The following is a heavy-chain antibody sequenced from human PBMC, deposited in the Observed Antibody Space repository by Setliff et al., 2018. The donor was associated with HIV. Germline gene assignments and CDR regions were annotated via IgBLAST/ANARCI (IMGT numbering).Heavy chain of an antibody. J-gene: IGHJ1*01. D-gene: IGHD4-17*01. CDR1: GYTFTNYW. Sequence: PGESLKISCKGSGYTFTNYWIGWVRQMPGKGLEWMGIIYPGDSDARYSPSFQGQVTISADKSISTAYLQWTSLKASDTATYYCARMGGRVDMTTATTFGYFQDWGQGTQVTVSS. V-gene: IGHV5-51*01. CDR3: ARMGGRVDMTTATTFGYFQD. CDR2: IYPGDSDA.